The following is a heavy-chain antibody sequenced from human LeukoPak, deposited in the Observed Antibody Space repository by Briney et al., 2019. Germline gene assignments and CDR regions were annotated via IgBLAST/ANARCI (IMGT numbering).Heavy chain of an antibody. CDR1: GFTFSSYN. J-gene: IGHJ4*02. V-gene: IGHV3-21*06. Sequence: GGSLRLSCEASGFTFSSYNMNWVRQAPGKRLEWVSSVTSSSSYVFYADSVKGRFTISRDNTKNLLYLEMNSLRAEDTAMYFCVRDVGAVRGEVYFDYWGQGTLVTVSS. D-gene: IGHD3-10*01. CDR3: VRDVGAVRGEVYFDY. CDR2: VTSSSSYV.